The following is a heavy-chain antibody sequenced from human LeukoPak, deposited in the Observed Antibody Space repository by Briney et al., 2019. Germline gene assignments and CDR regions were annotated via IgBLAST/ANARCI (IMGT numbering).Heavy chain of an antibody. CDR2: IYYSGNT. V-gene: IGHV4-34*01. CDR3: ARHAKITMVRGERPFDP. Sequence: SETLSLTCAVYGGSFSGYYWSWIRQPPGKGLEWIGSIYYSGNTYYNPSLKSRVTISVDTSKNQFSLKLSSVTAADTAVYYCARHAKITMVRGERPFDPWGQGTLVTVSS. D-gene: IGHD3-10*01. CDR1: GGSFSGYY. J-gene: IGHJ5*02.